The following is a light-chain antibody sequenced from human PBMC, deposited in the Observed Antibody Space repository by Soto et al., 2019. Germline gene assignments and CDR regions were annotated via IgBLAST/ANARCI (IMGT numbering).Light chain of an antibody. CDR1: QGLGRW. CDR2: AAS. V-gene: IGKV1-12*01. J-gene: IGKJ5*01. CDR3: QQGNSFPFT. Sequence: DIQMTQSPSSVSASVGDRVTFTCRASQGLGRWLAWYQQKPGKAPELLIYAASNLQSEVPSRFSGSGSGTEFTLTISSLQPEDSATYYCQQGNSFPFTCGQGTRLEIK.